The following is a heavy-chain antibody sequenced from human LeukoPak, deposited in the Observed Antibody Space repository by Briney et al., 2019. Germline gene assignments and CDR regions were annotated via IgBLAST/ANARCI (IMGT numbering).Heavy chain of an antibody. CDR3: ARGQEAYCSSTSCYEYYYYMDV. Sequence: PSETLSLTCTVSGGSISSGSYYWSWIRQPAGKGLEWIGRIYTSGSTNYNPSLKSRVTISVDTSKSQFSLKLSSVTAADTAVYYCARGQEAYCSSTSCYEYYYYMDVWGKGTTVTISS. CDR1: GGSISSGSYY. CDR2: IYTSGST. D-gene: IGHD2-2*01. J-gene: IGHJ6*03. V-gene: IGHV4-61*02.